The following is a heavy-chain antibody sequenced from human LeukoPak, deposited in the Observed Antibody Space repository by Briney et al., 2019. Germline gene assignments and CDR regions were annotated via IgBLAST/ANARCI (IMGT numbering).Heavy chain of an antibody. CDR1: GFTFSSYS. V-gene: IGHV3-48*01. CDR2: LSGRSSTI. J-gene: IGHJ4*02. CDR3: GRGSTYYDSSGQVPFDY. Sequence: SGGSLRLSCAASGFTFSSYSMNWVRQAPGKGLEWGSYLSGRSSTIYYADSVKGRFTISRDNGKHTLYLQMNSLRAEDTAVYYCGRGSTYYDSSGQVPFDYWGQGTLVSVSS. D-gene: IGHD3-22*01.